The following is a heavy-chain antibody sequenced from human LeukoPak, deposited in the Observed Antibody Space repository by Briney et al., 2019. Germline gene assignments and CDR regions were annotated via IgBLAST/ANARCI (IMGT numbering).Heavy chain of an antibody. CDR2: ISGSGGTT. CDR3: ARVADGDKYGGRDY. Sequence: GSLRLSCAASGFTFSSYAMHWVRQAPGKGLEWVSVISGSGGTTYYADSVKGRFTISRDNAKDTLYLQMNSLRVEDTAVYYCARVADGDKYGGRDYWGQGALVIVSS. CDR1: GFTFSSYA. D-gene: IGHD5-24*01. V-gene: IGHV3-23*01. J-gene: IGHJ4*02.